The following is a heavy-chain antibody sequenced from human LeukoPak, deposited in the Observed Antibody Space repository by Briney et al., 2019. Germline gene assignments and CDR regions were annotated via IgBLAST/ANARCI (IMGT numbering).Heavy chain of an antibody. CDR3: ARAIRNDGYYYYYMDV. Sequence: SETLSLTCTVSGGSISSYYWSWIRQPPGKGLEWIGYIYYSGSTNYNPSLKSRVTISVDTSKNQFSLKLSSVTAADTAVYYCARAIRNDGYYYYYMDVWGKGTTVTVSS. CDR2: IYYSGST. J-gene: IGHJ6*03. V-gene: IGHV4-59*01. CDR1: GGSISSYY. D-gene: IGHD1-1*01.